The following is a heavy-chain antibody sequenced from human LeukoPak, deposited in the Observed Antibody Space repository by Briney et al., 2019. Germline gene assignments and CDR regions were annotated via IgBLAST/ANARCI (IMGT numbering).Heavy chain of an antibody. D-gene: IGHD1-26*01. CDR3: ARRVDSYWFFDY. CDR1: GYSFTNYW. Sequence: GESLKISCKGSGYSFTNYWIGWVRQMPGKGLEWMGIVYPGDSDTRYIPSFQGQVTISADKSINTAYLQWSSLKASDSAMYYCARRVDSYWFFDYWGQGTLVTVSS. V-gene: IGHV5-51*01. J-gene: IGHJ4*02. CDR2: VYPGDSDT.